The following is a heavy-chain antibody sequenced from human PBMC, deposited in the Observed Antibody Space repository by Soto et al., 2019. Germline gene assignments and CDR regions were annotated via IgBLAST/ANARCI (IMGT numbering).Heavy chain of an antibody. J-gene: IGHJ6*02. Sequence: QMQLVQSGPEVKKPGTSVKLSCKASGLTFSSSAVQWVRQSRGQRLEWIGWIDAGSGDTKYAQRFHERVTFSRDMSTDTAYMELSSLRSDDTGVYYCAARSDFRFYYSDMDVWGQGTTVTVSS. D-gene: IGHD3-3*01. CDR2: IDAGSGDT. V-gene: IGHV1-58*01. CDR1: GLTFSSSA. CDR3: AARSDFRFYYSDMDV.